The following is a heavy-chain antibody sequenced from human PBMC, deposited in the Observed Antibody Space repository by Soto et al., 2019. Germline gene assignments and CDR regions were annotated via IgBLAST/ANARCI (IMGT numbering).Heavy chain of an antibody. V-gene: IGHV3-30-3*01. J-gene: IGHJ4*02. Sequence: QVQLVESGGGVVQPGRSLRLSCAASGFTFSSYAMHWVRQAPGKGLEWVAVISYDGSNKYYADSVKGRFTISRDNSKNTLYLQMNSLRAEDTAVYYCAKAVENPYYDILTGIYFDYWGQGTLVTVSS. CDR1: GFTFSSYA. CDR2: ISYDGSNK. CDR3: AKAVENPYYDILTGIYFDY. D-gene: IGHD3-9*01.